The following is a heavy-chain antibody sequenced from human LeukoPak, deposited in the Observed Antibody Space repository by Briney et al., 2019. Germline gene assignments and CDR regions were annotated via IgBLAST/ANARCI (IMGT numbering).Heavy chain of an antibody. V-gene: IGHV3-23*01. CDR2: ISGSGGST. J-gene: IGHJ4*02. D-gene: IGHD3-10*01. Sequence: QAGGSLRLSCAASGFTFSSYAMSWVRQAPGKGLEWVSAISGSGGSTYYAGSVKGRFTISRDNSKNTLYLQMNSLRAEDTAVYYCASYGSGSYSLSTDWGQGTLVTVSS. CDR1: GFTFSSYA. CDR3: ASYGSGSYSLSTD.